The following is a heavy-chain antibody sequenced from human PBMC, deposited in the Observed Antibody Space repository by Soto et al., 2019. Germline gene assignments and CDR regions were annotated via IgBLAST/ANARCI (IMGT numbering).Heavy chain of an antibody. D-gene: IGHD3-9*01. CDR2: IVVGSGNT. Sequence: VKVSCKASGFTFTNSAVQWVRQARGQRLEWIGWIVVGSGNTNYAQKFQERVTITADKSTSTAYMELSSLRSEDTAVYYCARGILTGYSPPGYWGQGTLVTVSS. J-gene: IGHJ4*02. V-gene: IGHV1-58*01. CDR1: GFTFTNSA. CDR3: ARGILTGYSPPGY.